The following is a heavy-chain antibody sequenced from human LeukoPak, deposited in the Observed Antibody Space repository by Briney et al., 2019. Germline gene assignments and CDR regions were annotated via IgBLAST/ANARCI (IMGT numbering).Heavy chain of an antibody. J-gene: IGHJ4*02. CDR1: GGSISSGGYY. Sequence: SQTLSLTCTVSGGSISSGGYYWSWIRQYPGKGLEWIGYIYYSGSTYYNPSLKSRVTISVETSKNQFSLKLRSVTAADTAVYYCARNSSGYYIDYWGQGTLVTVSS. D-gene: IGHD3-22*01. V-gene: IGHV4-31*03. CDR3: ARNSSGYYIDY. CDR2: IYYSGST.